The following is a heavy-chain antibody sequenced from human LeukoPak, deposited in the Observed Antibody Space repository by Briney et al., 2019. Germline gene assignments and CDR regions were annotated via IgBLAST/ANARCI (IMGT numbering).Heavy chain of an antibody. CDR1: GGSISSSNW. D-gene: IGHD4-11*01. J-gene: IGHJ4*02. Sequence: SETLSLTCAVSGGSISSSNWWTWVRQPPGKGLEWIGEIYRSGSTNYNPSLKSRVTISVDKSKNQFSLKLSSVTAADTAVYYCARAVDLMARTTAFDYWGQGTLVTVSS. V-gene: IGHV4-4*02. CDR2: IYRSGST. CDR3: ARAVDLMARTTAFDY.